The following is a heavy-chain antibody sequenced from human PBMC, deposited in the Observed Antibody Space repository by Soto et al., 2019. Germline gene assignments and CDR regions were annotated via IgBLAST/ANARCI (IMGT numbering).Heavy chain of an antibody. J-gene: IGHJ5*02. CDR2: IKQDESDK. D-gene: IGHD3-16*02. Sequence: GGSLRLSCAVSGFRFRDYWMSWVRQAPGKGLEWVANIKQDESDKYYVDSVKGRFTISRDNAKNALYLQMNSLRVEDTAVYYCAAYCYTMTCTHFHGYSWGQGTQVTVSS. CDR3: AAYCYTMTCTHFHGYS. V-gene: IGHV3-7*03. CDR1: GFRFRDYW.